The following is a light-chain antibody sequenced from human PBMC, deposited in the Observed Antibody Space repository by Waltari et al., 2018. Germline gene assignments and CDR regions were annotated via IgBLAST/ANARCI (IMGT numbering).Light chain of an antibody. CDR2: GAP. V-gene: IGKV3-15*01. CDR3: QQYNNWPPPT. Sequence: EVVMTQSPAILSVSPGERATLSCRASQSVASNLAWYQQKPVQAPRLLIYGAPTRATGIPARVSGSGSGTEFTLTISSMRSEDFARYYCQQYNNWPPPTFGGGTKVEIK. CDR1: QSVASN. J-gene: IGKJ4*01.